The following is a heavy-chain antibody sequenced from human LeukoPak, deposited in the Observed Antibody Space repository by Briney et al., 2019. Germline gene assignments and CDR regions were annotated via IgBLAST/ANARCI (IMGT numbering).Heavy chain of an antibody. CDR1: GFTFSSYG. Sequence: PGGSLRLSCAAPGFTFSSYGMHWVRQAPGKGLEWVAVIWYDGSNKYYADSVKGRFTISRDNSKNTLYLQMNSLRAEDTAVYYCAKEEQYSYAIWGQGTLVTVSS. CDR2: IWYDGSNK. J-gene: IGHJ4*02. CDR3: AKEEQYSYAI. V-gene: IGHV3-30*02. D-gene: IGHD5-18*01.